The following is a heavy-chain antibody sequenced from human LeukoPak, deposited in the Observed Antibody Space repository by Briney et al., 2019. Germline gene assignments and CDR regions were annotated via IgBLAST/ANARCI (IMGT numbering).Heavy chain of an antibody. CDR3: AQVRPPSGSGWYGGDDY. CDR1: GFTFSSYS. Sequence: GGSLRLSCAASGFTFSSYSMNWVRQAPGKGLEWVSSISSSSSYIYYADSVKGRFTISRDNAKNSLYLQMNSLRVEDTAVYYCAQVRPPSGSGWYGGDDYWGQGTLVTVSS. V-gene: IGHV3-21*04. J-gene: IGHJ4*02. D-gene: IGHD6-19*01. CDR2: ISSSSSYI.